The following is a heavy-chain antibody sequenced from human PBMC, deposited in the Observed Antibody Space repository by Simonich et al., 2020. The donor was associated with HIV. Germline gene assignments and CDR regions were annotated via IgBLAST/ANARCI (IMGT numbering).Heavy chain of an antibody. J-gene: IGHJ4*02. V-gene: IGHV2-5*02. CDR3: AHSPGGGSGSYYNYFDY. CDR1: GFSLNTGGVA. Sequence: QITLKESGPTLVKPTQTLTLTCTFSGFSLNTGGVAVAWIRQPPGKALEWLALIYWDDDKRYSPSLKSRLTITKDTSKNQVVLTMTNMDPVDTATYYCAHSPGGGSGSYYNYFDYWGQGTLVTVSS. D-gene: IGHD3-10*01. CDR2: IYWDDDK.